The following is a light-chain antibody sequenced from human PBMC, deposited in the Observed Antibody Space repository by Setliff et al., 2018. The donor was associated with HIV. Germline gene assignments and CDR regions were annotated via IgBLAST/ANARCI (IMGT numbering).Light chain of an antibody. J-gene: IGLJ3*02. CDR2: DTS. V-gene: IGLV7-46*01. Sequence: QAVVTQEPSLTVSPGGTVTLTCGSSTGAVTSGHYPYWFQQKPGQAPRTLIYDTSNKHSWTPARFSGSLLGGNAALTLSGAQPEDEAEYYCFLSYSGARRVFGGGTKVTVL. CDR1: TGAVTSGHY. CDR3: FLSYSGARRV.